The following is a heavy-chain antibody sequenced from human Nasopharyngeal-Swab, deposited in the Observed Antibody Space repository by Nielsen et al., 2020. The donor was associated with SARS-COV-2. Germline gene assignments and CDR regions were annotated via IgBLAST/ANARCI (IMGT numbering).Heavy chain of an antibody. D-gene: IGHD6-6*01. CDR3: AAGGTGAARPYYYYGMDV. CDR1: GFTFTSSA. J-gene: IGHJ6*02. Sequence: SVKVSCNASGFTFTSSAVQWVRQARAQRLEWIGWIVVGSGNTNYAQKFQERVTITRDMSTSTAYMELSSLRSEDTAVYYCAAGGTGAARPYYYYGMDVWGQGTTVTVSS. V-gene: IGHV1-58*01. CDR2: IVVGSGNT.